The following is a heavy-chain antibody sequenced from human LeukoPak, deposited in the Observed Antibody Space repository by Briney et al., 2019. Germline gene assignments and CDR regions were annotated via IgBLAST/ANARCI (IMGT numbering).Heavy chain of an antibody. CDR1: GGTFSSYA. V-gene: IGHV1-69*13. Sequence: GASVKVSCKASGGTFSSYAINWVRPAPGQGLEWMGGIIPIFGTPNYAQKFQGRVTITADESTSTAYMDLSGLRSEDTAVYYCASRIVGATSFDYWGQGTLVTVSS. J-gene: IGHJ4*02. CDR3: ASRIVGATSFDY. CDR2: IIPIFGTP. D-gene: IGHD1-26*01.